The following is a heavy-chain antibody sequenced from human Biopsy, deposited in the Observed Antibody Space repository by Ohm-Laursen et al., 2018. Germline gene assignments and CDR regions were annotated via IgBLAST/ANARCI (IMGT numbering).Heavy chain of an antibody. J-gene: IGHJ4*02. V-gene: IGHV4-34*08. Sequence: GTLSLTCAVFGKTFSDYQWSWIRQPPGKGLEWIGQINQAGTTNYNPSLKSRVSISADESKYEFSLKLPSVTVADTAVYLCGNEVHGRDYWGLGAQVTVSS. D-gene: IGHD2-15*01. CDR2: INQAGTT. CDR3: GNEVHGRDY. CDR1: GKTFSDYQ.